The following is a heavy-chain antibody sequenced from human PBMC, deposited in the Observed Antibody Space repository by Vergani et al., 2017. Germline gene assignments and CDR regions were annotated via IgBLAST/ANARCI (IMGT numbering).Heavy chain of an antibody. CDR3: ARAPSHYSNYVIDY. Sequence: QVQLQESGPGLVKPSETLSLTCTVSGGSVSSGSYYWSWIRQPPGKGLEWIGYIYYSGSTNYNPSLKSRVTISVDTSKNQFSLKLSSVTAADTAVYYCARAPSHYSNYVIDYWGQGTLVTVSS. CDR1: GGSVSSGSYY. J-gene: IGHJ4*02. D-gene: IGHD4-11*01. V-gene: IGHV4-61*01. CDR2: IYYSGST.